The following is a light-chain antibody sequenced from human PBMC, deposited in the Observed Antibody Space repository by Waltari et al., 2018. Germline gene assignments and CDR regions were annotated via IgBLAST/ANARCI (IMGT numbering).Light chain of an antibody. J-gene: IGLJ2*01. V-gene: IGLV3-1*01. Sequence: SFDLTQPPSVSVSPGQTASITCSGDKLGDTYASWYQQRPGQAPVLVIYQDTKRPSGNPERFSGSNSGNTATLTISGTQAMDEADYYCQAWDTRTAVFGGGTKLTVL. CDR2: QDT. CDR1: KLGDTY. CDR3: QAWDTRTAV.